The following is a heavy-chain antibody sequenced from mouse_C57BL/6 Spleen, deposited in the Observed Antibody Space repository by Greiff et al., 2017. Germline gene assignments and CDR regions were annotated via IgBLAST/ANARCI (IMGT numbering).Heavy chain of an antibody. Sequence: VQLQQPGAELVKPGASVKMSCKASGYTFTSYWITWVKQRPGQGLEWIGDIYPGSGSTNYNEKFKSKATLTVDTSSSTAYMQLGSLTSEDSAVYYCARGDYGSPYYFDYGGQVTTLSVSS. CDR3: ARGDYGSPYYFDY. CDR2: IYPGSGST. V-gene: IGHV1-55*01. CDR1: GYTFTSYW. J-gene: IGHJ2*01. D-gene: IGHD1-1*01.